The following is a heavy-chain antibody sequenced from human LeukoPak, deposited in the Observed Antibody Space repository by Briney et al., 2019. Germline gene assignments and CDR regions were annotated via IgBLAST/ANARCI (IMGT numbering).Heavy chain of an antibody. D-gene: IGHD2-15*01. V-gene: IGHV3-48*03. CDR2: TSSSGSTV. J-gene: IGHJ6*02. CDR3: ATNLGPRRRSPVVMDV. CDR1: GFTFSSYE. Sequence: PGGSLRLSCAASGFTFSSYEMNWVRQAPGKGLGWVSYTSSSGSTVYYADSVKGRFTISRDNAKNSLSLQMNSLRAEDTAVYYCATNLGPRRRSPVVMDVWGQGTTVTVSS.